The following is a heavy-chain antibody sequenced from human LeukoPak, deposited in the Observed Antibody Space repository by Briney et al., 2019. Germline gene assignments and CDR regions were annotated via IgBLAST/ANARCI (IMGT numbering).Heavy chain of an antibody. CDR3: ARVTA. V-gene: IGHV3-30*04. D-gene: IGHD2-21*02. J-gene: IGHJ1*01. CDR1: GFTFSTYA. CDR2: ISSDGTSK. Sequence: GGSLRLSCAASGFTFSTYAMHWVRQAPGKGLEWVAVISSDGTSKYYINSVKGRFTISRDNSKNTLYLQMNSLRVEDTALYYCARVTAWGQGTLVTVSS.